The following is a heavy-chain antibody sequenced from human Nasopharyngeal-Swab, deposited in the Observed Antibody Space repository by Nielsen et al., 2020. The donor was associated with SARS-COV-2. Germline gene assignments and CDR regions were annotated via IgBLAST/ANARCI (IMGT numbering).Heavy chain of an antibody. Sequence: GESLKISCAASGFTFSSYAIHWVRQAPGKGLEWVAVISYDGSNKYYADSVKGRFTISRDNSKNTLYLQMNSLRAEDTAVYYCARGDTVTILTHFDYWGQGTLVTVSS. D-gene: IGHD4-17*01. CDR2: ISYDGSNK. V-gene: IGHV3-30-3*01. J-gene: IGHJ4*02. CDR3: ARGDTVTILTHFDY. CDR1: GFTFSSYA.